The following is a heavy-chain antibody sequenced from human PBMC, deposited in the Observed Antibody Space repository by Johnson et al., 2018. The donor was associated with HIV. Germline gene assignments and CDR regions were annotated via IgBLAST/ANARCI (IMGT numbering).Heavy chain of an antibody. V-gene: IGHV3-11*04. CDR3: AKDLGDAVGDTHDAFDI. J-gene: IGHJ3*02. CDR1: GFTFSDYY. D-gene: IGHD1-26*01. Sequence: QVQLVESGGGLVKPGGSLRLSCAASGFTFSDYYMSWIRQAPGKGLEWVSYLSSSGSTIYYAAYVKGRFTISRDNAKNSLYLQMNSLRAEDTAVYYCAKDLGDAVGDTHDAFDIWGQGTMVTVSS. CDR2: LSSSGSTI.